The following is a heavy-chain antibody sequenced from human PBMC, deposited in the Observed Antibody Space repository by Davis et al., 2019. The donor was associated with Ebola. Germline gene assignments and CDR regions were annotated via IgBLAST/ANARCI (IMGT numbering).Heavy chain of an antibody. CDR2: IWYDGSNT. D-gene: IGHD6-13*01. CDR1: GFTFSSYC. CDR3: ARDPTQYSSRLVYGMDV. J-gene: IGHJ6*02. V-gene: IGHV3-33*08. Sequence: SLSLSCAASGFTFSSYCMHWVRQAPGKGLARVAVIWYDGSNTYYADSVKGRFTISRDNSKNTLYLQMNSLRAENTAVYCCARDPTQYSSRLVYGMDVWGQGTTVTVSS.